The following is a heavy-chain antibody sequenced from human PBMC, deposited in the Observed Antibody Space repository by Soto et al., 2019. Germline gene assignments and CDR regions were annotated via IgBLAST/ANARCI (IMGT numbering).Heavy chain of an antibody. J-gene: IGHJ5*01. CDR3: AKAKGSYFTSGSYHFDS. CDR1: GFTFSSYG. CDR2: ISYHGNNK. V-gene: IGHV3-30*18. Sequence: PGGSLGLSCVVSGFTFSSYGMHWVRQAPGKGLEWVAVISYHGNNKDYADSVKGRFTISRDNSKNTLYLQMNSLRDEDTAVYYCAKAKGSYFTSGSYHFDSWAQGNPVTVSS. D-gene: IGHD3-10*01.